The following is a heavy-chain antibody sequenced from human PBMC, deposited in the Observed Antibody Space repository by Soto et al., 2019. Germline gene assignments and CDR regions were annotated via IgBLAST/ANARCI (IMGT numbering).Heavy chain of an antibody. Sequence: GGSLRLSCAASGFTFSSYEMNWVRQAPGKGLEWVSYISSSGSTIYYADSVKGRFTISRDNAKNSLYLQMNSLRAEDTAVYYCARSLPLPTTVTTNVDYFDYWGQGTLVTGSS. V-gene: IGHV3-48*03. D-gene: IGHD4-17*01. CDR3: ARSLPLPTTVTTNVDYFDY. J-gene: IGHJ4*02. CDR1: GFTFSSYE. CDR2: ISSSGSTI.